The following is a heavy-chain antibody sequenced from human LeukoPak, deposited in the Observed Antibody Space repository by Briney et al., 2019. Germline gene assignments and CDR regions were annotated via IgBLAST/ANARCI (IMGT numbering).Heavy chain of an antibody. Sequence: SETLSLTCTVSGDSMGNDYWNWLRQPAGKGLEWIGRIRSDGTTYANPSLESALTMSVDTSNNHISLRLSTATAADTAVYYCARSTGFYTTYYMDVWGKGTTVTVSS. CDR2: IRSDGTT. CDR3: ARSTGFYTTYYMDV. J-gene: IGHJ6*03. V-gene: IGHV4-4*07. D-gene: IGHD3-22*01. CDR1: GDSMGNDY.